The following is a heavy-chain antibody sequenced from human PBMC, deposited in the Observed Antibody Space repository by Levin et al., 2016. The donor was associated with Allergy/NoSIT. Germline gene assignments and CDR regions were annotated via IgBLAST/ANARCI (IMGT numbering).Heavy chain of an antibody. V-gene: IGHV3-21*01. Sequence: WIRQPPGKGLEWVSSISSSSSYIYYADSVKGRFTISRDDAKNSLYLQMNSLRAEDTAVYYCARDRFIVVVPAATPLRSYYGMDVWGQGTTVTVSS. CDR3: ARDRFIVVVPAATPLRSYYGMDV. CDR2: ISSSSSYI. D-gene: IGHD2-2*01. J-gene: IGHJ6*02.